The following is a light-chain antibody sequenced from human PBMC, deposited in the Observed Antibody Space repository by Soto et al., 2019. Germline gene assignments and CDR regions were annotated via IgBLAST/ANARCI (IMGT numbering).Light chain of an antibody. J-gene: IGKJ4*01. V-gene: IGKV1-5*01. CDR1: QSISSW. CDR2: DAS. Sequence: DIQMTQSPSTLSASVGDRVTITCRASQSISSWLAWYQQKPGKAPKLLIYDASSLESRVPSRFSGSGSGTDFTLTISCLQSEDFATYYCQQYNSYSPLTFGGGTKVDIK. CDR3: QQYNSYSPLT.